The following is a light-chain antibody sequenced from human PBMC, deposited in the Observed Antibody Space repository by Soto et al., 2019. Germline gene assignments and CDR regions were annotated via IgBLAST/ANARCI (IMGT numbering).Light chain of an antibody. J-gene: IGKJ4*01. CDR1: QSVSSN. V-gene: IGKV3-15*01. CDR2: GAS. CDR3: QQYNNWPPPLT. Sequence: EIVMTQSPATLSVSPGERATLSCRASQSVSSNLAWYQQKPGQAPRLLIYGASTRATGIPARFSGSGSGTESTLTISSLQSEDFAVYYCQQYNNWPPPLTFGRGTKVEIK.